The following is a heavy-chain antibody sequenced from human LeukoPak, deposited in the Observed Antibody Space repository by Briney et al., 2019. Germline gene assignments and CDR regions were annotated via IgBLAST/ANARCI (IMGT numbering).Heavy chain of an antibody. CDR3: ARVSTVTFYWYFDL. CDR2: IYYSGST. CDR1: GGSISSYY. D-gene: IGHD4-17*01. V-gene: IGHV4-59*01. J-gene: IGHJ2*01. Sequence: SETLSLTCTVSGGSISSYYWRWVRQPPGKGGEGIGYIYYSGSTNYNPSLKSRVTISVDTSKNQFSLKLSSVTAADTAVYYCARVSTVTFYWYFDLWGRGPLVTVSS.